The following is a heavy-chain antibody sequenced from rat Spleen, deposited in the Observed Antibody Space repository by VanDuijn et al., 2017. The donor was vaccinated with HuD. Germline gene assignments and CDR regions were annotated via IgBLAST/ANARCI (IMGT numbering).Heavy chain of an antibody. CDR2: ISTGGGNT. V-gene: IGHV5S23*01. Sequence: EVQLVESGGGLVQPGRSLKLSCAASGFTFSNYDMAWVRQAPTKGLEWVASISTGGGNTYYRDSVKGRFTISRDNAKSTLYLQMDSLRSEDTATYYCAREENGYTYDWFAYWGQGVMVTVSS. CDR3: AREENGYTYDWFAY. CDR1: GFTFSNYD. J-gene: IGHJ2*01. D-gene: IGHD1-4*01.